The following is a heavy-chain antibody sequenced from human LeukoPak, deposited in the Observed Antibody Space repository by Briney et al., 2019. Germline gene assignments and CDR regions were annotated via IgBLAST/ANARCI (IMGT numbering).Heavy chain of an antibody. D-gene: IGHD3-22*01. CDR2: ISGGGGST. J-gene: IGHJ6*02. CDR3: ARVGHIYDSSGSQLYYYFGMDV. CDR1: GFTFSSYA. V-gene: IGHV3-23*01. Sequence: GGSLRLSCAASGFTFSSYAMTWVRQAPGKGLKWVSTISGGGGSTYYADSVKGRFTISRDNSKNTLYLQMNSLRAEDTAIYYCARVGHIYDSSGSQLYYYFGMDVWGLGTSVTVSS.